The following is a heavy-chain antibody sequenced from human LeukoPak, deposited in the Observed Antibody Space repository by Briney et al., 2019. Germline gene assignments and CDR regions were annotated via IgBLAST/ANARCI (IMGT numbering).Heavy chain of an antibody. CDR1: GAXISSNY. J-gene: IGHJ4*02. CDR3: ARGPPRNYDSSGYSGIDY. Sequence: PSETLSLTCTVSGAXISSNYMSWVRQAPGKGLEWVSVIYSGGSTYYADSVKGRFTISRDNSKNTLYLQMNSLRAEDTAVYYCARGPPRNYDSSGYSGIDYWGQGTLVTVSS. CDR2: IYSGGST. D-gene: IGHD3-22*01. V-gene: IGHV3-53*01.